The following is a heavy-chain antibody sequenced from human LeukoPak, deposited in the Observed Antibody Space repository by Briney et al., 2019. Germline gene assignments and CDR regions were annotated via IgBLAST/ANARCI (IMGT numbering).Heavy chain of an antibody. CDR2: INHSGST. CDR3: ARSRTNGVSMVARYYFDY. D-gene: IGHD2-8*01. Sequence: SETLSLTCAVYGGSFSGYYWSWIRQPPGKGLEWIGEINHSGSTNYNPSLKSRVTISVDTSKNQFSLQLSSVTAVDTAVYYCARSRTNGVSMVARYYFDYWGQGTLVTVSS. J-gene: IGHJ4*02. V-gene: IGHV4-34*01. CDR1: GGSFSGYY.